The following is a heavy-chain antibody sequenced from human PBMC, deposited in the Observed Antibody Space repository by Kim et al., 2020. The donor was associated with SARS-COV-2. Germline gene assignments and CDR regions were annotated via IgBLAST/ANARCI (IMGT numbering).Heavy chain of an antibody. CDR2: IYHSSST. V-gene: IGHV4-4*02. CDR3: AKVGGMGITILGVVTPYNWCDP. Sequence: SETLSLTCAVSGGSISSSNRWSWVRQPPGEGLECIGVIYHSSSTNYNLSLKSRVTISVDKSKNQFSLKLNSVTAADTAVYYCAKVGGMGITILGVVTPYNWCDPWGQGTLVTVSS. J-gene: IGHJ5*02. CDR1: GGSISSSNR. D-gene: IGHD3-3*01.